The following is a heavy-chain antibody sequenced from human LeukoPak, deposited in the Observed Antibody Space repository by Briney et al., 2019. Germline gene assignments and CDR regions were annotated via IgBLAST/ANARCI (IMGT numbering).Heavy chain of an antibody. CDR3: ARGKHHYYVSGSYYNPIDY. D-gene: IGHD3-10*01. CDR1: RGTFSSYA. CDR2: IIPIFGTA. V-gene: IGHV1-69*05. Sequence: SVKVSCKASRGTFSSYAISWVRQAPGQGLEWMGGIIPIFGTANYAQKFQGRVTITTDESTSTAYMELSSLRSEDTAVYYCARGKHHYYVSGSYYNPIDYWGQGTLVTVSS. J-gene: IGHJ4*02.